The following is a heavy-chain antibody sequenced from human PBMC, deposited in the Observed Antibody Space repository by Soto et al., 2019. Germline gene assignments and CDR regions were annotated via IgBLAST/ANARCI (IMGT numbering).Heavy chain of an antibody. V-gene: IGHV4-59*01. CDR1: GGSISSYY. D-gene: IGHD3-10*01. Sequence: SETLSLTCTVSGGSISSYYWSWIRQPPGKGLEGIGYLYYSGSTNYNPSLKSRVTISVDTSKNQFSLKRSSVTAADTAVYYCARDRGYYGSGSYRLDYWGQGTLVTVSS. J-gene: IGHJ4*02. CDR3: ARDRGYYGSGSYRLDY. CDR2: LYYSGST.